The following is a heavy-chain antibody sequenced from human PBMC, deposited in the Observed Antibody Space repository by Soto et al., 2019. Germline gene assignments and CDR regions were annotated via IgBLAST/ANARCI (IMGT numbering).Heavy chain of an antibody. D-gene: IGHD4-17*01. V-gene: IGHV3-30-3*01. CDR1: NFISYG. Sequence: NFISYGMRWILKTTSKGLEWVAVISYDGSNKYYADSVKRRFTISRDNSKNTMYLQMNSLRAEDTAVYYCERRSYRYGDPTDYGYWGQRPLVNV. CDR2: ISYDGSNK. CDR3: ERRSYRYGDPTDYGY. J-gene: IGHJ4*02.